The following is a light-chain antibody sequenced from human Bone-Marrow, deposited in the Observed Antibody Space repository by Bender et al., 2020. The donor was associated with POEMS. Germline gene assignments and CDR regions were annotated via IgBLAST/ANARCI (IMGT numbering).Light chain of an antibody. CDR2: EVS. Sequence: QSALTQPASVSGSPGQSIAISCTGTNNDIGNYNFVSWYQQHPGKAPNLIIYEVSSRPSGVSTRFSGSKSGNTASLTISGLQAEDEANYYCSSCSSSGPRVVFGGGTRLTVL. V-gene: IGLV2-14*01. J-gene: IGLJ3*02. CDR1: NNDIGNYNF. CDR3: SSCSSSGPRVV.